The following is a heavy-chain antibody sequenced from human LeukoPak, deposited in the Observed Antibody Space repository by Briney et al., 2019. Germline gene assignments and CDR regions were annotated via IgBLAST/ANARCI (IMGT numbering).Heavy chain of an antibody. D-gene: IGHD2-2*01. V-gene: IGHV3-74*01. Sequence: GGSLRLSCAASGFTSSSYWMHWVRQAPGKGLVGVSRINTDGSSTSYADSVKGRFTISRDNAKNTLYLQMNSLRAEDTAVYYCARVGLGEYCSSTSCYPADAFDIWGQGTMVTVSS. CDR3: ARVGLGEYCSSTSCYPADAFDI. J-gene: IGHJ3*02. CDR1: GFTSSSYW. CDR2: INTDGSST.